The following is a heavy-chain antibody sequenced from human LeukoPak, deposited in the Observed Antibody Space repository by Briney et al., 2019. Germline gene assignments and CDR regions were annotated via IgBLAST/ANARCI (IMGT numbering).Heavy chain of an antibody. J-gene: IGHJ6*02. CDR3: ARAYGMDV. CDR1: GFTFSNYW. V-gene: IGHV3-7*04. Sequence: GGSLRPSCAASGFTFSNYWMSWVRQTPGKGLEWVANIRQDGSEKNYVGSVKGRFTISRDNAKNSLYLQMNSLRAEDTAVYYCARAYGMDVWGQGTTVTVSS. CDR2: IRQDGSEK.